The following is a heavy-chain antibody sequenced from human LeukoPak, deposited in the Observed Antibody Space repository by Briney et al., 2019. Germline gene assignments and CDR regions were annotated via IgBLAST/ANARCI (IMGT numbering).Heavy chain of an antibody. J-gene: IGHJ4*02. CDR1: GFTVSSNY. Sequence: WGSLRLSCAASGFTVSSNYMSWVRQAPGKGLEWVSIIYSDGSTYYPDSVRGRFTISRDNSKNTLYLQMNSLRAEDTAVYYCARDFPGIGVAGTRPLDYWGQGTLVTVSS. D-gene: IGHD6-19*01. CDR3: ARDFPGIGVAGTRPLDY. V-gene: IGHV3-66*01. CDR2: IYSDGST.